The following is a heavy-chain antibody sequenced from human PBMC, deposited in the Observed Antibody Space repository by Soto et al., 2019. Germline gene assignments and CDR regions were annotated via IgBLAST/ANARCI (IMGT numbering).Heavy chain of an antibody. CDR3: SSGHYYDSSGYFGAVDI. V-gene: IGHV1-69*02. CDR1: GGTFSSYT. D-gene: IGHD3-22*01. J-gene: IGHJ3*02. CDR2: IIPILGIA. Sequence: SVKVSCKASGGTFSSYTISWVRQAPGQGLEWMGRIIPILGIANYAQKFQGRVTITADKSTSTAYMELSSLRSEDTAVYYCSSGHYYDSSGYFGAVDIWGQGTMVTISS.